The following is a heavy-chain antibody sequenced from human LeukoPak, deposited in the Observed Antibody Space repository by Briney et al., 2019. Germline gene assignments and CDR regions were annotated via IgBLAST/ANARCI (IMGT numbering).Heavy chain of an antibody. Sequence: ASVKVSCKASGYTFTSYDINWVRQATGQGLEWMGWMNPNSGNTGYAQKFQGRVTMTRNTSISTAYMELGSLRSEDTAVYYCARGRLGLRRNWFDPWGQGTLVTVSS. J-gene: IGHJ5*02. V-gene: IGHV1-8*01. CDR3: ARGRLGLRRNWFDP. D-gene: IGHD4-17*01. CDR2: MNPNSGNT. CDR1: GYTFTSYD.